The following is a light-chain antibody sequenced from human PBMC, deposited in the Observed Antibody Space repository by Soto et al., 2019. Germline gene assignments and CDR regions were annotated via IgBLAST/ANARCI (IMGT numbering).Light chain of an antibody. CDR2: GTF. Sequence: VMTQSPATLSVSPGERATLSCRASQSVKSNLAWYQHKPGQAPRLLMYGTFTRVIGIPARFSGSGSGTEFTLTISGLQSEDFAIYYCQQYNNWPYTFGQGTRVDIK. CDR3: QQYNNWPYT. J-gene: IGKJ2*01. V-gene: IGKV3-15*01. CDR1: QSVKSN.